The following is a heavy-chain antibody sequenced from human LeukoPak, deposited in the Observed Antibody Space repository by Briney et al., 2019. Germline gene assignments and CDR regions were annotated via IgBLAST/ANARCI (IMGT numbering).Heavy chain of an antibody. V-gene: IGHV3-7*01. Sequence: GGSLRLSCAASGFTFSSYWMSWVRQAPGKGLEWVANIKQDGSEKYYVDSVKGRFTISRDNAKNSLYLQMNSLRAEDTAVYYCARARGGATGWFDPWGQGTLVTVSS. CDR2: IKQDGSEK. D-gene: IGHD1-26*01. CDR3: ARARGGATGWFDP. J-gene: IGHJ5*02. CDR1: GFTFSSYW.